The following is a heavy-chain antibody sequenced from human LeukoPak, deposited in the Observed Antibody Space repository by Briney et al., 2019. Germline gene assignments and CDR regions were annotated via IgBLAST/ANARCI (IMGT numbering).Heavy chain of an antibody. CDR2: IYYSGST. CDR1: GGSISTYY. J-gene: IGHJ2*01. V-gene: IGHV4-59*01. CDR3: ATAPLQSVVGTTPHYWYFDS. D-gene: IGHD2-21*02. Sequence: SETLPLTCTVSGGSISTYYWSWIRQSPGKGLEWVGNIYYSGSTNYNPSLKSRVSISVHTTKTQFSLNVISVTAADTAVYYCATAPLQSVVGTTPHYWYFDSWGRGTLVIVSS.